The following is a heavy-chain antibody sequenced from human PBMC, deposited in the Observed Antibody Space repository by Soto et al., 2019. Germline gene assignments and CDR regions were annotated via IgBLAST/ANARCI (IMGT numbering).Heavy chain of an antibody. V-gene: IGHV1-69*08. CDR2: IIPILGTA. CDR3: ARGLHYDSVSLDDY. D-gene: IGHD3-22*01. J-gene: IGHJ4*02. CDR1: GGTFSSYT. Sequence: WASVKVSCKASGGTFSSYTISWVRQAPGQGLEWMGRIIPILGTAKYAQKFQGRVTITADKSTSTAYMELCSLRSEDTAVYYCARGLHYDSVSLDDYWGQGTLVTVSS.